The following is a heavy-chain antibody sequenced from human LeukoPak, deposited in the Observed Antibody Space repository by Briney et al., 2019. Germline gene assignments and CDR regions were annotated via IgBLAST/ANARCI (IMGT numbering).Heavy chain of an antibody. D-gene: IGHD6-19*01. CDR2: IYYSGST. CDR1: GGSISSGGYS. J-gene: IGHJ4*02. CDR3: ARIAVAAFDY. Sequence: SETLSLTCAVSGGSISSGGYSWSWIRQPPGKGLEWIGYIYYSGSTNYNPSLKSRVTISVDTSKNQFSLKLSSVTAADTAVYYCARIAVAAFDYWGQGTLVTVSS. V-gene: IGHV4-61*08.